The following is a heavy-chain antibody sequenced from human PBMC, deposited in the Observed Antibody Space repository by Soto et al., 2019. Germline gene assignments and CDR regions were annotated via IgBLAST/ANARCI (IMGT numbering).Heavy chain of an antibody. CDR3: AKHPRKNYYYYTMNL. J-gene: IGHJ6*03. CDR2: ITYNSDTV. CDR1: GFIFDNYA. Sequence: SLRHSCTPSGFIFDNYAMHWVRQFPGKALEWVSGITYNSDTVGYADSVKGRCTISRDNAENTLYLQMNSLIPEDTALYYFAKHPRKNYYYYTMNLWGKGNPITVS. V-gene: IGHV3-9*01.